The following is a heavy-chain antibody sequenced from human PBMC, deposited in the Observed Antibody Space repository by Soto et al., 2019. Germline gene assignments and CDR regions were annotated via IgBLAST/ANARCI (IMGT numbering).Heavy chain of an antibody. CDR2: INAYNGYT. D-gene: IGHD3-16*01. CDR3: ARSLSSGGVDVVASYYFDY. CDR1: GYTFTNYG. V-gene: IGHV1-18*01. Sequence: ASVKVSCKASGYTFTNYGISWVRQAPGQGLEWMGWINAYNGYTNYAQNLQGRVTMTTDTSTKTGYMELRSLRSDDTAMYFCARSLSSGGVDVVASYYFDYWGQGTQVNVSS. J-gene: IGHJ4*02.